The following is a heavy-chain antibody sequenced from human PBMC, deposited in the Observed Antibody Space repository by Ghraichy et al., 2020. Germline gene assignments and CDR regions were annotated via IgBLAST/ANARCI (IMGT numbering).Heavy chain of an antibody. CDR2: IYYSGST. Sequence: SETLSLTCTVSGGSISSSSYYWGWIRQPPGKGLEWIGSIYYSGSTYYNPSLKSRVTISVDTSKNQFSLKLSSVTAADTAVYYCARQRHIAAAGTNWFDPWGQGTLVTVSS. V-gene: IGHV4-39*01. D-gene: IGHD6-13*01. J-gene: IGHJ5*02. CDR3: ARQRHIAAAGTNWFDP. CDR1: GGSISSSSYY.